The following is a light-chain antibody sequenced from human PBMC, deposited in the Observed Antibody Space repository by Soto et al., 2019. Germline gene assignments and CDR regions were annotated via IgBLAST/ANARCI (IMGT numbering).Light chain of an antibody. CDR3: QQYNNYLWT. CDR2: AAS. CDR1: QGISSY. J-gene: IGKJ1*01. V-gene: IGKV1-9*01. Sequence: DIQLTQSQSFLSASVGDRFTITCRASQGISSYLAWYQQKPGKAPKLLIYAASTLQSGVPSRFSGSGSGTEFTLTISSLQPDDFATYYCQQYNNYLWTFGLGAKVDIK.